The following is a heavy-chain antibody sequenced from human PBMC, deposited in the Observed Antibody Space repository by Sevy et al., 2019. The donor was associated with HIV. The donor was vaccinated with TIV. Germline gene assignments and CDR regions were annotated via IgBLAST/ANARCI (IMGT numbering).Heavy chain of an antibody. CDR2: IWFDGSNT. Sequence: GGSLRLSCAASGFTFNTHAMHWVRQGPGKGLEWVAVIWFDGSNTYYADSVKGRFTISRDIAKNTLHLQMNSLRAEDTAVYYCARDLEFYDSGDYGPAFMPDYWGQGTLVTVSS. J-gene: IGHJ4*02. CDR1: GFTFNTHA. CDR3: ARDLEFYDSGDYGPAFMPDY. D-gene: IGHD4-17*01. V-gene: IGHV3-33*08.